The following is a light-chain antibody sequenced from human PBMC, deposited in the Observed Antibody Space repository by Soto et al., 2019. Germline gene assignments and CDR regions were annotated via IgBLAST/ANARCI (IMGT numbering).Light chain of an antibody. V-gene: IGLV2-14*01. CDR1: TSDIGGYYF. CDR2: DVS. CDR3: SSYRSSNTPFV. J-gene: IGLJ1*01. Sequence: QCVLAQPASVSGSPGQSIAISCTGTTSDIGGYYFVSWYQQHPGKAPKLMIYDVSNRPSVVSNRFSGSKSGNTASLTISGLQAEDEADYYSSSYRSSNTPFVFGTGTKVTVL.